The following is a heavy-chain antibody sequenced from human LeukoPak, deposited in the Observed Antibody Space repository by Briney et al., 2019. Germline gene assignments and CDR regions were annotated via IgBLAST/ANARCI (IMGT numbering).Heavy chain of an antibody. V-gene: IGHV4-59*01. CDR1: GASIRIYY. CDR3: ARGRNDNGGMFFDS. CDR2: ISYSGYT. Sequence: SETLSLTCTVSGASIRIYYWSWIRQAPGKGLEWVGFISYSGYTSYSPSLKSRVAISVDTSKSQFSLRLTSMTAADTAIYYCARGRNDNGGMFFDSWAQGTLVTVSS. D-gene: IGHD4-23*01. J-gene: IGHJ4*02.